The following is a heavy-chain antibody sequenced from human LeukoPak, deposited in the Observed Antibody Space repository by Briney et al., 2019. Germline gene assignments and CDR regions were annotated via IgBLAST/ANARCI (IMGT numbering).Heavy chain of an antibody. V-gene: IGHV3-9*01. J-gene: IGHJ4*02. D-gene: IGHD3-3*01. Sequence: GGSLRLSCAASGFTFDDYAMHWVRQAPGKGLEWVSGISWNSGSIGYADSAKGRFTISRDNAKNSLYLQMNSLRAEDTALYYCAKSRWSEYYFDYWGQGTLVTVSS. CDR1: GFTFDDYA. CDR2: ISWNSGSI. CDR3: AKSRWSEYYFDY.